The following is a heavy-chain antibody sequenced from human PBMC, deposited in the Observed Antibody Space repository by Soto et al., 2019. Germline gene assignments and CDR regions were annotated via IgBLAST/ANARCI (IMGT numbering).Heavy chain of an antibody. CDR3: ARWEVVTGLDY. CDR2: ISSSGGTT. CDR1: GFTFSTSE. J-gene: IGHJ4*02. Sequence: GGSLRLSCAASGFTFSTSEMSWVRQAPGKGLEWISHISSSGGTTYYADSVKGRFTISRDNANHSLFLQMNSLRVADTAVYYCARWEVVTGLDYWGQGTLVTVSS. D-gene: IGHD3-22*01. V-gene: IGHV3-48*03.